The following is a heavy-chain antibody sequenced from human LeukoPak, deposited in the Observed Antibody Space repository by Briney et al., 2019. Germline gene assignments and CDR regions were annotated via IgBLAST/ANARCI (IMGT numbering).Heavy chain of an antibody. V-gene: IGHV5-51*01. Sequence: DSVKVSCKASGYTFTSYCIGWVRHLPGKGLEWMGIIYPGDSDTKYSPSFQGQATISADKSISTAYLQWSSLKASDTAMYYCARREEGAIPPLDYWGQGTLVTVSA. D-gene: IGHD2-2*02. CDR3: ARREEGAIPPLDY. CDR2: IYPGDSDT. J-gene: IGHJ4*02. CDR1: GYTFTSYC.